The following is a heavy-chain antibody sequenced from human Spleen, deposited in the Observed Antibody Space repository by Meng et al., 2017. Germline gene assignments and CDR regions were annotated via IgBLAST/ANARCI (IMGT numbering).Heavy chain of an antibody. CDR2: VAHDGTNI. J-gene: IGHJ1*01. D-gene: IGHD1-1*01. V-gene: IGHV3-30*07. Sequence: GESLKISCAATGFTFSSYAMHWVRQAPGKGLEWVAIVAHDGTNIHYADSVKGRFTISRDNSKKMLFLQMNSLRDEDTALYYCTNDRLNHWGQGALVTVSS. CDR1: GFTFSSYA. CDR3: TNDRLNH.